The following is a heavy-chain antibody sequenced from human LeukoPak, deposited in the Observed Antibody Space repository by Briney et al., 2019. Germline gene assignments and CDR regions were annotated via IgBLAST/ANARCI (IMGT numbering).Heavy chain of an antibody. CDR1: GYTFTGYY. CDR2: INPNSGGT. Sequence: ASVKVSCKASGYTFTGYYMHWVRQAPGQGLEWMGWINPNSGGTNYAQKFQGRVTMTRDTSISTAYMELSRLRSDDTAVYYCARSDTYIVVVPAAMGNYYYYGMDVWGQGTTVTVSS. V-gene: IGHV1-2*02. CDR3: ARSDTYIVVVPAAMGNYYYYGMDV. J-gene: IGHJ6*02. D-gene: IGHD2-2*01.